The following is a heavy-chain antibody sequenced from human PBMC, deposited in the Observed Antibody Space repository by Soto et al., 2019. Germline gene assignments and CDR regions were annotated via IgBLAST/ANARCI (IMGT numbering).Heavy chain of an antibody. V-gene: IGHV1-69*13. CDR3: ATHMYRGIYPYFYGMDV. D-gene: IGHD1-26*01. Sequence: ASVKVSSEASGRTFSSYVISRVRQAPRQRREWMGGIIPMYGSAKYAQKLQGRVTITADESTSTAYRDLSSLRSDDTAGYYCATHMYRGIYPYFYGMDVWGQGTTVTV. J-gene: IGHJ6*02. CDR2: IIPMYGSA. CDR1: GRTFSSYV.